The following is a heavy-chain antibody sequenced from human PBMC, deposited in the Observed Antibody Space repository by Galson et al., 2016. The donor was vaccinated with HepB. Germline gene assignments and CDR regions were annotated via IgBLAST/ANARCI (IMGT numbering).Heavy chain of an antibody. J-gene: IGHJ4*02. Sequence: SVKVSCKASGCTFTDYYMNWVRQAPGQGLEWMGWINGNTGATSYAQKFRGRVTMTRDTSINTAYMELISLTSGDTAVYYCARDGTYGYWGQGTLVTVSS. CDR3: ARDGTYGY. CDR2: INGNTGAT. CDR1: GCTFTDYY. V-gene: IGHV1-2*02. D-gene: IGHD1-26*01.